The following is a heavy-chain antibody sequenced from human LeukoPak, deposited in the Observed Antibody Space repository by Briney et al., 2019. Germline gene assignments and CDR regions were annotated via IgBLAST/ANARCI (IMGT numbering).Heavy chain of an antibody. D-gene: IGHD2-2*01. CDR3: ARGPYCSSTSCIGRFDY. Sequence: SETLSLTCTVSDYYISSGHYWGWIRQPPGKGLEWIGNIHHAGATYYNPSLKSRVTISVDTSKNQFSLKLSSVTAADTAVYYCARGPYCSSTSCIGRFDYWGQGTLVTVSS. CDR2: IHHAGAT. V-gene: IGHV4-38-2*02. J-gene: IGHJ4*02. CDR1: DYYISSGHY.